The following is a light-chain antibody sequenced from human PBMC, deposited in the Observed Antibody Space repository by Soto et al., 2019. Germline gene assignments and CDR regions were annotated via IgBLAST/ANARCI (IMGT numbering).Light chain of an antibody. CDR2: GAS. V-gene: IGKV3-20*01. Sequence: EIVLTHSPGTLSLSPWERATLSCRASQSVSSSNLAWYQQKPGQAPRLLIYGASNRATGIPDRFSDSGSGTDFTLTISRLEPEDFAVYYCQQYGGSPRTFGQGTKVDIK. J-gene: IGKJ1*01. CDR1: QSVSSSN. CDR3: QQYGGSPRT.